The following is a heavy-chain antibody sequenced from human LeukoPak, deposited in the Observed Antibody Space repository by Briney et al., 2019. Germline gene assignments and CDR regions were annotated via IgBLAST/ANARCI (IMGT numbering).Heavy chain of an antibody. J-gene: IGHJ4*02. V-gene: IGHV3-30*18. D-gene: IGHD5-18*01. CDR2: ISYDGSDK. CDR3: AKNAHYGGYSYGGIDY. Sequence: GRSLRLSCAASGFTFSSYGMHWVRQAPGKGLEWVTVISYDGSDKYSADSVKGRFTISRDNSRNTLYLQMNSLRAEDTAVYYCAKNAHYGGYSYGGIDYWGQGTLVTVSS. CDR1: GFTFSSYG.